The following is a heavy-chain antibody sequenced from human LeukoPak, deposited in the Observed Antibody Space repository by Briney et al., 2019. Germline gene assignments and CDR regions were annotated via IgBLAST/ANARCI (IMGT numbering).Heavy chain of an antibody. Sequence: PSETLSLTCAVYGGSFSGYYWSWIRQPPGKGLEWIGEINHSGSTNYNPSLKSRVTISVDTSKNQFSLKLGSVTAADTAVYYCARGSSYYDSSGYYYYYYYMDVWGKGTTVTVSS. J-gene: IGHJ6*03. D-gene: IGHD3-22*01. V-gene: IGHV4-34*01. CDR1: GGSFSGYY. CDR3: ARGSSYYDSSGYYYYYYYMDV. CDR2: INHSGST.